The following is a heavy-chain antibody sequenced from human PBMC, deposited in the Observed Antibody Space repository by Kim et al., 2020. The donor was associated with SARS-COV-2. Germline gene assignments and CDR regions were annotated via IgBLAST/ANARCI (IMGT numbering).Heavy chain of an antibody. D-gene: IGHD3-10*01. Sequence: YADSVKGRFTISRDNSKNTLYLQMNSLRAEDTAVYYCAKGRFGELLSFDYWGQGTLVTVSS. V-gene: IGHV3-33*06. CDR3: AKGRFGELLSFDY. J-gene: IGHJ4*02.